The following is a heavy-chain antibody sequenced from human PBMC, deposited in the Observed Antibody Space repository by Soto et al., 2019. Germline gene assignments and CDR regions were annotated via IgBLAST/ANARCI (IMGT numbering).Heavy chain of an antibody. Sequence: SETLSLTCTVSGGSISSYYWSWIRQPPGKGLEWIGYIYYSGSTNYNPSLKSRVTISVDKSKNQFSLKLSSVTAADTAVYYCGRHYDILTGYYWAWFDPWGQGTLVTVSS. J-gene: IGHJ5*02. V-gene: IGHV4-59*08. D-gene: IGHD3-9*01. CDR2: IYYSGST. CDR3: GRHYDILTGYYWAWFDP. CDR1: GGSISSYY.